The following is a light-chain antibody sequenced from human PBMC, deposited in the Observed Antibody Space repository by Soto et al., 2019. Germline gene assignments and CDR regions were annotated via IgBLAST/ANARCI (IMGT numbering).Light chain of an antibody. CDR2: AAS. CDR3: QNYNTALLS. Sequence: DIQLTQSPSSLPASVADRVTITCRASRAISNSLAWSQQKPGKVPKLLIFAASTLQSGVPSPFSGSGSVTDFTLTISGLQPEDGAMYYGQNYNTALLSFGGGTKVEIK. J-gene: IGKJ4*01. CDR1: RAISNS. V-gene: IGKV1-27*01.